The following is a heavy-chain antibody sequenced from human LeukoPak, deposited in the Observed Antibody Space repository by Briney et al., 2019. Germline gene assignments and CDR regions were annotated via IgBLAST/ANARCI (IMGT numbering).Heavy chain of an antibody. J-gene: IGHJ4*02. D-gene: IGHD3-10*01. V-gene: IGHV3-74*01. CDR3: ARGEVLLWFG. Sequence: GGSLRLSCAASGFTFSSYVMSWVRQAPGKGLVWVSRINTDGSSTSYADSVKGRFTTSRDNAKNTLYLQMNSLRAEDTAVYYCARGEVLLWFGWGQGTLVTVSS. CDR1: GFTFSSYV. CDR2: INTDGSST.